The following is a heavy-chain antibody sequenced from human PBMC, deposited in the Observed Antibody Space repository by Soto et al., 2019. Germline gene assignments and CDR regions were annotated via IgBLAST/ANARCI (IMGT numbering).Heavy chain of an antibody. Sequence: SLTCTVSGGSIISGYWSWIRQPPGKGLEWIGHTSYSGNTNYNPSLKSRVTMSVDTPKNQFSLRLSSVTTADTAVYYCAGLRGYAGSPIDYWGQGTLVTVSS. D-gene: IGHD2-15*01. J-gene: IGHJ4*02. CDR3: AGLRGYAGSPIDY. CDR1: GGSIISGY. CDR2: TSYSGNT. V-gene: IGHV4-59*01.